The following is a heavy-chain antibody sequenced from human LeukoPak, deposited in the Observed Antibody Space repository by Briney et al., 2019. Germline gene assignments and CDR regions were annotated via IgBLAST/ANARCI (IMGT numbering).Heavy chain of an antibody. Sequence: PSETLSLTCVVSNFSITSGFYWGWIRQPPGKGLEWIGSIYYSGATNYNPSLKSRVTMSVDTSKKHFSLRLRSVTAADTAIYFCARRPIHNSSWNNNYYYYMDVWGKGTTVTVSS. CDR2: IYYSGAT. V-gene: IGHV4-38-2*01. CDR1: NFSITSGFY. J-gene: IGHJ6*03. D-gene: IGHD1/OR15-1a*01. CDR3: ARRPIHNSSWNNNYYYYMDV.